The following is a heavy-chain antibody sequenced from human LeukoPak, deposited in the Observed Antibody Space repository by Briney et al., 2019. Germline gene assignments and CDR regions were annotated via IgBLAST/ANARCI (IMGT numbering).Heavy chain of an antibody. CDR3: ARGDSSWFDY. V-gene: IGHV4-59*01. J-gene: IGHJ4*02. D-gene: IGHD6-13*01. CDR1: GGSISSYY. Sequence: ETLSLTCTVSGGSISSYYWSWIRQPPGKGLEWIGYIYYSGSTNYNPSLKSRVTISVDTSKNQFSLKLSSVTAADTAVYYCARGDSSWFDYWGQGTLVIVSS. CDR2: IYYSGST.